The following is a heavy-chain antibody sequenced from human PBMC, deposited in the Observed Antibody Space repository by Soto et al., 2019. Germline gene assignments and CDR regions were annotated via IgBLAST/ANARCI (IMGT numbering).Heavy chain of an antibody. CDR2: IYYSGST. V-gene: IGHV4-39*01. Sequence: QLQLQESGPGLVKPSETLSLTCTVSGGSISSSSYYWGWIRQPPGKGLEWIGSIYYSGSTYYNPALKSRVTIPVDTSMNQFSLKLSSVTAADTAVYYCARTTWDSNYDYYYYYMDVWGKGTTVTVSS. D-gene: IGHD4-4*01. J-gene: IGHJ6*03. CDR1: GGSISSSSYY. CDR3: ARTTWDSNYDYYYYYMDV.